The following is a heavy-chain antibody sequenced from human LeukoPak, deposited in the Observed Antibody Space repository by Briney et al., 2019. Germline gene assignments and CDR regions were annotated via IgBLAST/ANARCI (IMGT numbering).Heavy chain of an antibody. CDR2: ISAYNGNT. J-gene: IGHJ6*03. CDR3: ASMIAAGSYYYYYMDV. CDR1: GYTFTSYG. D-gene: IGHD6-13*01. Sequence: ASVKVSCKASGYTFTSYGISWVRQAPGQGLEWMGWISAYNGNTNYAQKLQGRVTMTTDTSTSTAYMELSRLRSDDTAVYYCASMIAAGSYYYYYMDVWGKGTTVTVSS. V-gene: IGHV1-18*01.